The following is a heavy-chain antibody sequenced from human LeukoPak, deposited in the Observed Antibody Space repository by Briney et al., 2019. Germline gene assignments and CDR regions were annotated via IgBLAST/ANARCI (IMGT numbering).Heavy chain of an antibody. D-gene: IGHD2-2*01. Sequence: ASVKVSCKASGCTFTSYGISLVRQAPGQGLEWMGWISAYNGNTNYAQKLQGRVTMTTDTSTSTASMELRSLRSDDTAVYYCARAPLDIVVVPAALSDYWGQGTLVTVSS. CDR1: GCTFTSYG. CDR2: ISAYNGNT. CDR3: ARAPLDIVVVPAALSDY. J-gene: IGHJ4*02. V-gene: IGHV1-18*01.